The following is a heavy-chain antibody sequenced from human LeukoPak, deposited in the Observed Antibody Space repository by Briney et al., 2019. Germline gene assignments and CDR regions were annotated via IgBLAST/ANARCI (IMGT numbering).Heavy chain of an antibody. D-gene: IGHD1-7*01. CDR1: GFTFDYYR. V-gene: IGHV3-20*04. J-gene: IGHJ6*03. Sequence: GGSLTLSCSASGFTFDYYRMSWVRQAPGKGLEWCSGLNWNGGSTGYADSVKGRFTISRDNAKNSLYLQMNTLSAEDTALYYCARLQLPHYVRSCYYYMDVWGKGTTVTISS. CDR2: LNWNGGST. CDR3: ARLQLPHYVRSCYYYMDV.